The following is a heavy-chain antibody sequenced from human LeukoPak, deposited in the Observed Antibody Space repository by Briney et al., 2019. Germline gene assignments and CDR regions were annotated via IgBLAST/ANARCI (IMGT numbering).Heavy chain of an antibody. CDR2: INHSGST. CDR1: GGSISSYY. D-gene: IGHD6-19*01. J-gene: IGHJ4*02. V-gene: IGHV4-34*01. CDR3: ARGPRIAVAGTGFKFFLY. Sequence: SETLSLTCTVSGGSISSYYWSWIRQPPGKGLEWIGEINHSGSTNYNPSLKSRVTISVDTSKNQFSLKLSSVTAADTAVYYCARGPRIAVAGTGFKFFLYWGQGTLVTVSS.